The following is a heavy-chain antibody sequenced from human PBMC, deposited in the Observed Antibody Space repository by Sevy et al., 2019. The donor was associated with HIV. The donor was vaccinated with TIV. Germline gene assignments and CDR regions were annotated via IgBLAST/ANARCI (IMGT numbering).Heavy chain of an antibody. Sequence: GGSLRLSCAASGFTVSDNYMSWVRQAPGKGLEWVSVIYSDGSTYYEDSVKGRFTISRDNSKNKRYIQMNSLRAEDTAVYYCANHASDYDSSGYLERDAFDIWGQGTMVTVSS. D-gene: IGHD3-22*01. J-gene: IGHJ3*02. CDR1: GFTVSDNY. CDR2: IYSDGST. CDR3: ANHASDYDSSGYLERDAFDI. V-gene: IGHV3-53*01.